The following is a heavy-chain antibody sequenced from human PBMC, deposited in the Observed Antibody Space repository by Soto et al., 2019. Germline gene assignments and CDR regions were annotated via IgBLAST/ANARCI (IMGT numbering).Heavy chain of an antibody. Sequence: PGGSLRLSCAASGFTFSSYAMSWVRQAPGKGLEWVSAISGSGGSTYYADSVKGRFTISRDNSKNTLYLQMNSLRAEDTAVYYCEKARDQWLVLWTMDVWGQGTKVTVYS. D-gene: IGHD6-19*01. CDR3: EKARDQWLVLWTMDV. J-gene: IGHJ6*02. CDR2: ISGSGGST. CDR1: GFTFSSYA. V-gene: IGHV3-23*01.